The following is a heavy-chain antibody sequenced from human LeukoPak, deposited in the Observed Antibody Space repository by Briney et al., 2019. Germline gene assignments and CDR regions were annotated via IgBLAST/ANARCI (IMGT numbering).Heavy chain of an antibody. CDR1: GGSISNYY. CDR2: IYDSGST. Sequence: SETLSLTCTVSGGSISNYYWSWIRQPPGKGLEWIGYIYDSGSTNYNPSLKSRVTISVDTSKNQFSLKLSSVTAADTAVYYCARELARRNWFDPWGQGTLVTVSS. CDR3: ARELARRNWFDP. V-gene: IGHV4-59*12. J-gene: IGHJ5*02.